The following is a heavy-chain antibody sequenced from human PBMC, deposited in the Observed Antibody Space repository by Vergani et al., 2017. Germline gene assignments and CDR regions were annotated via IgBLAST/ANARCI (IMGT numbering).Heavy chain of an antibody. CDR1: GCTFSSYA. J-gene: IGHJ4*02. CDR3: ASDCSSGSYFDY. CDR2: IIPIFGTA. Sequence: QVQLLQSGAEVKQPGSSVKLSCKASGCTFSSYAISWVRQAPGQGLEWMGGIIPIFGTAYYAQYFQGRVTITAYESTSPAYMELSSLSSEETAVYYWASDCSSGSYFDYWGQGTLVTVSS. V-gene: IGHV1-69*01. D-gene: IGHD3-10*01.